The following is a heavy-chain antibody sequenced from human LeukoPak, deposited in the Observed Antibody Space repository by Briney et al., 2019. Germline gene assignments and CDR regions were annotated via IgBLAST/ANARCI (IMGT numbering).Heavy chain of an antibody. D-gene: IGHD5-12*01. J-gene: IGHJ4*02. V-gene: IGHV1-24*01. Sequence: GASVKVSCKVSGYTLTELSMHWVRQAPGKGHEWMGGFDPEDVETIYAQKFQGRVTMTEDTSADTAYMELSSLRSEDTAVYYCATDLIGSGYDLPVGYWGQGTLVTVSS. CDR2: FDPEDVET. CDR3: ATDLIGSGYDLPVGY. CDR1: GYTLTELS.